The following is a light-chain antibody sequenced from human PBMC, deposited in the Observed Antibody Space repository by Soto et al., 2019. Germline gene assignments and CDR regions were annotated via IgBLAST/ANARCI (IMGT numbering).Light chain of an antibody. CDR3: QQTYSTPIN. Sequence: DIQLTQSRSSLSASVGDGVTIDCKASQSISNYLNWYQQRPGKAPKLLIYAASSLQSGVPSRFSGSGSGTDFTLTISSLQPEDFVTYYCQQTYSTPINFGQGTRLEI. J-gene: IGKJ5*01. V-gene: IGKV1-39*01. CDR1: QSISNY. CDR2: AAS.